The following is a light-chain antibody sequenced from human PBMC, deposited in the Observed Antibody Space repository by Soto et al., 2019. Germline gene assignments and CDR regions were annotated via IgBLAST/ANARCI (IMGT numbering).Light chain of an antibody. V-gene: IGKV1-17*03. J-gene: IGKJ1*01. CDR1: QGISNY. CDR3: LQHKSYPRT. Sequence: DIQMTQSPSAVSASVGDRVTITCRASQGISNYLAWFQQKPGKVPERLIYAASSLERGVPSRFSGSGSGTEFTLTISGLQPEDFATYFCLQHKSYPRTFGQGTKVDI. CDR2: AAS.